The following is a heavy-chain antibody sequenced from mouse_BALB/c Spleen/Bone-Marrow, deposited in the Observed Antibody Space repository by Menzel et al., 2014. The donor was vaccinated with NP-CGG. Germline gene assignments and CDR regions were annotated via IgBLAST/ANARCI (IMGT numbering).Heavy chain of an antibody. CDR3: ARDGNYRYAMDY. CDR2: INPSNGRT. J-gene: IGHJ4*01. CDR1: GFTFTSYW. Sequence: QVQLQQSGDELVKPGASVKLSCMASGFTFTSYWIHWVKQRPGQGPEWIGEINPSNGRTNYNEEFKRKATLTEDKSSSTAYMQLSSLTSEDSAVYYCARDGNYRYAMDYWGQGASVTVSP. V-gene: IGHV1S81*02. D-gene: IGHD2-1*01.